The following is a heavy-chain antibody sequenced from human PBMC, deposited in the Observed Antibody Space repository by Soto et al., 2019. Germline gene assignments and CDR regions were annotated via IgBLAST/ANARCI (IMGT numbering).Heavy chain of an antibody. V-gene: IGHV3-23*01. D-gene: IGHD2-15*01. CDR1: GFTFSSYA. CDR2: ISGSGGST. CDR3: AKVGIIDCSGGSCYSYYFDY. J-gene: IGHJ4*01. Sequence: PGESLKICCAASGFTFSSYAMSWVRQAPGKGLEWVSAISGSGGSTYYADSVKGRFTISRDNSKNTLYPQMNSLRAEDTAVYYCAKVGIIDCSGGSCYSYYFDYSAQGTLVTVSS.